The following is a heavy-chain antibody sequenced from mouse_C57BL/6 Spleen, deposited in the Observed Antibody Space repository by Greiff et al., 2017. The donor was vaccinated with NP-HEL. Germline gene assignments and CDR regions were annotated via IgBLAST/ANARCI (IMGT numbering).Heavy chain of an antibody. V-gene: IGHV10-3*01. J-gene: IGHJ4*01. CDR1: GFTFNTYA. D-gene: IGHD1-1*01. Sequence: EVKLVESGGGLVQPKGSLKLSCAASGFTFNTYAMHWVRQAPGKGLEWVARIRSKSSNYATYYADSVKDRFTISRDDSQIMLYLQMNNLKTEVTAMYYCVREGVITTLVATHDYYAMDYWGQGTSVTVSS. CDR3: VREGVITTLVATHDYYAMDY. CDR2: IRSKSSNYAT.